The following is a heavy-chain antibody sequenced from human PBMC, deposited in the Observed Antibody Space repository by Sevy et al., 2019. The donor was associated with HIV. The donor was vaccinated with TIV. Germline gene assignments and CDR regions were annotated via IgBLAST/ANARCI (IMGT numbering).Heavy chain of an antibody. CDR3: ACRSPYYYDSSGLFDY. J-gene: IGHJ4*02. V-gene: IGHV4-30-4*01. D-gene: IGHD3-22*01. Sequence: KQSQTLSLTCAVSGGSISSGDYYGSWIRQPPGKGLEWIGYIYYSGSTYYNPSLKSRVTISVDTSKNQFSLKLSSVTAADTAVYYCACRSPYYYDSSGLFDYWGQGTLVTVSS. CDR1: GGSISSGDYY. CDR2: IYYSGST.